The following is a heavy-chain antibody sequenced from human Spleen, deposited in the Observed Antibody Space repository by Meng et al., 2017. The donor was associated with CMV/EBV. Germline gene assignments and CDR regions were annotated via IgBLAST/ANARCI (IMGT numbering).Heavy chain of an antibody. CDR3: ARGYSSSGHNDY. J-gene: IGHJ4*02. CDR1: GGTFSIYS. Sequence: SVKVSCKASGGTFSIYSVNWVRQAPGQGLEWMGRVIPMTGTADFAQKLQGRVTMTTDTSTSTAYMELRSLRSDDTAVYYCARGYSSSGHNDYWGQGTLVTVSS. D-gene: IGHD6-13*01. V-gene: IGHV1-69*08. CDR2: VIPMTGTA.